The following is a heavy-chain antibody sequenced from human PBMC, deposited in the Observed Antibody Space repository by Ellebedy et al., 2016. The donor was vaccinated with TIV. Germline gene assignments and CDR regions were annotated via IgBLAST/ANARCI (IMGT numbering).Heavy chain of an antibody. CDR2: INEDGSEI. J-gene: IGHJ4*02. CDR3: ARYPRQALHQLVLGVSFDY. D-gene: IGHD6-13*01. Sequence: GGSLRLXXAASGFTFSNYWMSWVRQAPGKGLEWVANINEDGSEIHYVDSVKGRFAISRDNAKNSLYLQMNSLRAEDTAMYYCARYPRQALHQLVLGVSFDYWGQGTLVTVSS. CDR1: GFTFSNYW. V-gene: IGHV3-7*04.